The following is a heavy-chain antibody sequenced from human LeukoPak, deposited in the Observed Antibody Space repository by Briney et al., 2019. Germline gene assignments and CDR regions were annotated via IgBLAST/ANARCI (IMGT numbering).Heavy chain of an antibody. J-gene: IGHJ4*02. D-gene: IGHD3-3*01. V-gene: IGHV4-34*01. CDR1: GGSFSDYY. CDR2: ISHRGST. Sequence: PSETLSLTCTVYGGSFSDYYWSWIRQPPGKGLEWVGEISHRGSTNYSPSLKSRVTISGDTSKNQFSLKLSSVTAADTAVYYCARAIRFLEWLSNWGQGTPVTVSS. CDR3: ARAIRFLEWLSN.